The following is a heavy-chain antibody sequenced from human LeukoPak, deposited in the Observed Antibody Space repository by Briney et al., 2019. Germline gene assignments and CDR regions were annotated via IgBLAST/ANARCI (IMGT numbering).Heavy chain of an antibody. CDR2: IGARGDVT. D-gene: IGHD1-26*01. V-gene: IGHV3-23*01. CDR3: AKVHYTASFPGSFPGRNYFDS. CDR1: GFAFSGYA. J-gene: IGHJ4*02. Sequence: PGGSLRLSCTVSGFAFSGYAMSWVRQAPGKEPEWVSSIGARGDVTYSADSVKGRFTISRDNSKRTLFLQMNSLRAEDTAVYYCAKVHYTASFPGSFPGRNYFDSWGQGSLVTVSS.